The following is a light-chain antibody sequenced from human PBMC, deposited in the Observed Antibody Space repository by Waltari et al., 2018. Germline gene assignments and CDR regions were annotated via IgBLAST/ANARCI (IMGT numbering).Light chain of an antibody. Sequence: EIVLTQSPSTLSLSPGDRANLSCRASQSVSNYLPWYQQKPGQPPRLPIYGASNRAAGIPDRFSGSWSGTDFTLTISSLDTEDVAVYFCQQRSNWPGLTFGGGTKVEIK. CDR1: QSVSNY. CDR2: GAS. CDR3: QQRSNWPGLT. V-gene: IGKV3-11*01. J-gene: IGKJ4*02.